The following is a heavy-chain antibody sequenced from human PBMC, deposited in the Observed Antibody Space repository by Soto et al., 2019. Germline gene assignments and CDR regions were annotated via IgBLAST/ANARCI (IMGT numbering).Heavy chain of an antibody. CDR3: ARRQGRVATIRLFDY. CDR1: SGSISSSNW. V-gene: IGHV4-4*02. J-gene: IGHJ4*02. Sequence: QVQLQESRPGLVKPSGTLSLTCAVSSGSISSSNWWSWVRQPPGKGLEWIGEIYHSGSTNYNPSLKSRVTISVDKSKNQFSLKLSSVTAADTAVYYCARRQGRVATIRLFDYWGQGTLVTVSS. CDR2: IYHSGST. D-gene: IGHD5-12*01.